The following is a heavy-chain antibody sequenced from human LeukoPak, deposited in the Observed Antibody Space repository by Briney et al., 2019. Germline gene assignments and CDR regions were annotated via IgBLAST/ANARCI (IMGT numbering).Heavy chain of an antibody. CDR2: IYWDDDK. J-gene: IGHJ3*02. CDR1: GFSLSTSGVG. Sequence: SGPTLVKPTQTLTLTCTFSGFSLSTSGVGVGWIRQPPGKALEWLALIYWDDDKRYSPSLKSRLTITKDTSKNQVVLTMTNMDPVDTATYYCAHRRAKLWLRQGTSHAFDIWGQGTMVTVSS. V-gene: IGHV2-5*02. D-gene: IGHD5-18*01. CDR3: AHRRAKLWLRQGTSHAFDI.